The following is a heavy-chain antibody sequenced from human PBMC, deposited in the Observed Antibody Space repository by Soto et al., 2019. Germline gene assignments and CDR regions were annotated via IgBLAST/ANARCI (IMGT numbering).Heavy chain of an antibody. Sequence: GGSLRRSCAASGFIFSNAWINWVLHVAGKGLEWVGRIKSKTNGGTADYAAPVQGRFAVSRDDFKDMVFLQINALKTENIGIYYCTTDAYSSITVVIFDYWGQRNVVTVSS. CDR1: GFIFSNAW. J-gene: IGHJ4*02. V-gene: IGHV3-15*07. CDR3: TTDAYSSITVVIFDY. CDR2: IKSKTNGGTA. D-gene: IGHD1-26*01.